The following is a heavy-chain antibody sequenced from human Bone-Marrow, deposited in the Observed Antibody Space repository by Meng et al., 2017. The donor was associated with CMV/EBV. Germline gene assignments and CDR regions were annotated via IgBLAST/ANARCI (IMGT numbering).Heavy chain of an antibody. V-gene: IGHV4-39*07. J-gene: IGHJ4*02. CDR3: ARENDAGYYFDY. D-gene: IGHD3-10*01. CDR1: GGSISSSSYY. Sequence: SETLSLTCTVSGGSISSSSYYWGWIRQPPGKGLEWIGSIYYSGSTYYNPSLKSRVTISVDTSKNQFSLKLSSVTAADTAVYYCARENDAGYYFDYWGQGPRVTVSS. CDR2: IYYSGST.